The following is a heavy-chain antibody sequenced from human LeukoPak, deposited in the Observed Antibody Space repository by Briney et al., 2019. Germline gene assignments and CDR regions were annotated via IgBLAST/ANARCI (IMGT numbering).Heavy chain of an antibody. J-gene: IGHJ5*02. CDR2: IYYKGST. CDR3: ASFPYSSSEYNWFDP. V-gene: IGHV4-59*01. Sequence: SETLSLTCTVSGGSISSYYWSWIRQPPGKGLEWIGYIYYKGSTNYNPSLKSRVTISVDTSKNQFSLKLSSVTAADTALYYCASFPYSSSEYNWFDPWGQGTLVIVSS. D-gene: IGHD6-6*01. CDR1: GGSISSYY.